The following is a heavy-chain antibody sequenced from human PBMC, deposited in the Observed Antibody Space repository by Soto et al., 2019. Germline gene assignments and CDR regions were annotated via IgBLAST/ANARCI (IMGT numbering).Heavy chain of an antibody. CDR1: GFIYSSCA. CDR3: AKVSVRGSTNLPMDY. CDR2: VSHDGTLY. J-gene: IGHJ4*02. Sequence: GGSLRLSCSASGFIYSSCAMHWVRQGPGKGLEWLAVVSHDGTLYPYADSVRGRFTISRDNSKNTVYLQMNSLRTEDTAVYYCAKVSVRGSTNLPMDYWGQGT. V-gene: IGHV3-30*18.